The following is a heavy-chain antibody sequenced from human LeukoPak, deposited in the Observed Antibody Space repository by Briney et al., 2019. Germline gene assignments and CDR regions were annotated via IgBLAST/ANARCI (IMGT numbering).Heavy chain of an antibody. Sequence: GGSLRLSCAASGFTFSSYAMSWVRQAPGKGLEWVSAISGSGGSTYYADSVKGRFTISRDNSKNTLYLQMNSLRAEDTAIYYCAKDGSDYGDYEAVDYWGQGTLVTVSP. CDR3: AKDGSDYGDYEAVDY. CDR1: GFTFSSYA. V-gene: IGHV3-23*01. J-gene: IGHJ4*02. CDR2: ISGSGGST. D-gene: IGHD4-17*01.